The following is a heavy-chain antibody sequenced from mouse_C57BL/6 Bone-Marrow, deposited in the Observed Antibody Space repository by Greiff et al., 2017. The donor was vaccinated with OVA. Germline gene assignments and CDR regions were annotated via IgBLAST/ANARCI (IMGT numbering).Heavy chain of an antibody. CDR2: IYPGGGYT. CDR3: ARESGGDSNYFFDY. D-gene: IGHD2-5*01. CDR1: GYTFTNYW. J-gene: IGHJ2*01. V-gene: IGHV1-63*01. Sequence: QVHVKQSGAELVRPGTSVKMSCKASGYTFTNYWIGWAKQRPGHGLEWIGDIYPGGGYTNYNEKFKGKATLTADKSSSTAYMQFSSLTSEDSAIYYCARESGGDSNYFFDYWGQGTTLTVSS.